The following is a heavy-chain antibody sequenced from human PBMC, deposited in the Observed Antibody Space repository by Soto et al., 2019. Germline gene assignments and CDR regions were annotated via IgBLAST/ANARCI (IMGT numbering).Heavy chain of an antibody. D-gene: IGHD6-13*01. V-gene: IGHV5-51*01. CDR3: ARGPGIAAAGTSYFDY. Sequence: PGESLTISCXGSGYSFTSYWIGWVRQMPGKGLEWMGIIYPGDSDTRYSPSFQGQVTISADKSISTAYLQWSSLKASDTAMYYCARGPGIAAAGTSYFDYWGQGTLVTVSS. CDR1: GYSFTSYW. CDR2: IYPGDSDT. J-gene: IGHJ4*02.